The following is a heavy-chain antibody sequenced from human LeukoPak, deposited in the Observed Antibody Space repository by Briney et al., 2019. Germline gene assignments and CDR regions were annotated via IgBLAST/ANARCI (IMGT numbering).Heavy chain of an antibody. D-gene: IGHD2-21*02. CDR2: IWFDGSST. V-gene: IGHV3-33*01. Sequence: GGSLRLSCAASVDSFSRFGMHWVRQAPGKGLEWEAVIWFDGSSTYYADSVKGRFTISRDNSKNMLYLQMSSLRDEDTGVYFCARDSAPYCGGDCYFDYWGHGTLVTVSS. CDR1: VDSFSRFG. J-gene: IGHJ4*01. CDR3: ARDSAPYCGGDCYFDY.